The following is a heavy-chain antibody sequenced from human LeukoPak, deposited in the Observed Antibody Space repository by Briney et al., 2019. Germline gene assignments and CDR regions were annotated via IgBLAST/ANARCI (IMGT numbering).Heavy chain of an antibody. Sequence: PSETLSLTCTVSGGSIRSSSYYWGWIRQPPGKGLEWIGSIYYSGSTYYNPSLKSRVTISVDTSKNQFSLKLSSVTAADTAVYYCARHLYGSGSYSIDYWGQGTLVTVSS. CDR1: GGSIRSSSYY. V-gene: IGHV4-39*01. D-gene: IGHD3-10*01. CDR3: ARHLYGSGSYSIDY. J-gene: IGHJ4*02. CDR2: IYYSGST.